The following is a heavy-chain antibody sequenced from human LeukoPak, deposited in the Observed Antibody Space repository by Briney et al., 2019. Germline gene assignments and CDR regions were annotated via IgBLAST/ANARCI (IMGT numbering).Heavy chain of an antibody. CDR2: IIPIFGTA. V-gene: IGHV1-69*13. CDR1: GGTFSSYA. J-gene: IGHJ4*02. CDR3: ARVTIFGVVIGCFDY. D-gene: IGHD3-3*01. Sequence: SVKVSCKASGGTFSSYAISWVRQAPGQGLEWMGGIIPIFGTANYAQKFQGRVTITADESTSTAYMELSSLRSEDTAVYYRARVTIFGVVIGCFDYWGQGTLVTVSS.